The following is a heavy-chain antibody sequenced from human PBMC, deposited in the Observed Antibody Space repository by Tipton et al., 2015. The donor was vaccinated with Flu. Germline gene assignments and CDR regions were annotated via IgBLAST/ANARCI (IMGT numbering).Heavy chain of an antibody. J-gene: IGHJ4*02. CDR1: GYTFTKYG. CDR2: ISTSRGNT. D-gene: IGHD3-22*01. CDR3: ARGGASYDYESSAYYAEY. Sequence: QVQLVQSGAEVKKPGASVKVSCKASGYTFTKYGISWVRQAPGQVPEWMGWISTSRGNTNYAQKFRGRVTLTMDTSTTTVNMEVKSLGSDDTAVYYCARGGASYDYESSAYYAEYWGKGTLVTVSS. V-gene: IGHV1-18*01.